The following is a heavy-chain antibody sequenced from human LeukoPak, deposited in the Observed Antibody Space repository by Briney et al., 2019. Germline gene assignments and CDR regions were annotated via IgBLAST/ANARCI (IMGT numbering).Heavy chain of an antibody. CDR3: ARDQLWFGELLYQFDY. V-gene: IGHV1-18*04. CDR1: GYTFTSYG. D-gene: IGHD3-10*01. J-gene: IGHJ4*02. Sequence: GASVKVSCKASGYTFTSYGISWVRQAPGQGLEWMGWISAYNGNTNYAQKLQGRATMTTDTSTSTAYMELRSLRSDDTAVYYCARDQLWFGELLYQFDYWGQGTLVTVSS. CDR2: ISAYNGNT.